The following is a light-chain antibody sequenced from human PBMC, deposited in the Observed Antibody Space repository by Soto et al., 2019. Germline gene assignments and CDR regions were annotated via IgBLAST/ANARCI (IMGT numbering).Light chain of an antibody. CDR3: QQYNNWPWT. CDR1: QSVSSN. CDR2: GAS. J-gene: IGKJ1*01. Sequence: EIVMTQSPATLSVSPGXRATLSCRASQSVSSNLAWYQQKPGQAPRLLIYGASTRATGIPARFSGSGSGTEFTLTISSLQSEDFAVYYCQQYNNWPWTFGQGTKVE. V-gene: IGKV3-15*01.